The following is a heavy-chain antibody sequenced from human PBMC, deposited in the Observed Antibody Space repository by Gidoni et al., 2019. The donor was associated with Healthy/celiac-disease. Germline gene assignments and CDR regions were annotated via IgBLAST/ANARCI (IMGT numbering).Heavy chain of an antibody. Sequence: QVQLVQSGAEVKKPGASVKVSCKASGYTFTSYDINWGRQATGQGLEWMGWMNPNSGNTGYAQKFQGRVTMTRNTSISTAYMELSSLRSEDTAVYYCARGEDYYGSGSQSLWTNWFDPWGQGTLVTVSS. V-gene: IGHV1-8*01. J-gene: IGHJ5*02. CDR1: GYTFTSYD. CDR2: MNPNSGNT. D-gene: IGHD3-10*01. CDR3: ARGEDYYGSGSQSLWTNWFDP.